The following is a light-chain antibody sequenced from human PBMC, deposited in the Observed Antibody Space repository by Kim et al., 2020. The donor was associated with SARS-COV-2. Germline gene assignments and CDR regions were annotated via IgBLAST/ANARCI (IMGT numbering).Light chain of an antibody. Sequence: ALGQTVRITCQGDSLRNYYASWYQQKPGQAPVLVIYGKNNRPSGIPDRFSGSSSGNTASLTITGAQAEDEADYYCNSRDSSGIHVLFGGGTQLTVL. J-gene: IGLJ2*01. V-gene: IGLV3-19*01. CDR1: SLRNYY. CDR2: GKN. CDR3: NSRDSSGIHVL.